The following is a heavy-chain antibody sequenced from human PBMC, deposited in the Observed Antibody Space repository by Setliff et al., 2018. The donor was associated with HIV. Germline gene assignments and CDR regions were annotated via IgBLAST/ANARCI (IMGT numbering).Heavy chain of an antibody. CDR2: IHIGGNT. Sequence: SETLSLTCTVSGGSINSGIYYWTWIRQPAGKGLEWLGRIHIGGNTNYNPSLKSRVTMSVDTSQNQFSLKLRSVNAADTAVYYCARDWVTRSNYYGSGSPWYFDFWGRGILVTVS. D-gene: IGHD3-10*01. V-gene: IGHV4-61*02. CDR3: ARDWVTRSNYYGSGSPWYFDF. CDR1: GGSINSGIYY. J-gene: IGHJ2*01.